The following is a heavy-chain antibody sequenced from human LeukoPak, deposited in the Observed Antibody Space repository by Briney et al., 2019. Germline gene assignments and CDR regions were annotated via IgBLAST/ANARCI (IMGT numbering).Heavy chain of an antibody. J-gene: IGHJ2*01. V-gene: IGHV4-59*08. D-gene: IGHD3-3*01. CDR3: ARLVPSGPHWYVDL. CDR1: GGSISSYY. CDR2: IYYSGST. Sequence: PSETLSLTCTVSGGSISSYYWSWIRQPPGKGLEWIGYIYYSGSTNYNPSLKSRVTISVDTSKNQLSLKLSSVTAADTAVYYCARLVPSGPHWYVDLWGRGTLVTVSS.